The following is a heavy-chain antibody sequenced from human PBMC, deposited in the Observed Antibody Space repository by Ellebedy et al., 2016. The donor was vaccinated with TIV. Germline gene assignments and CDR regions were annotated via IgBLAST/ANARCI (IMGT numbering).Heavy chain of an antibody. CDR2: INHSGST. V-gene: IGHV4-34*03. CDR1: GGSFSGYY. D-gene: IGHD3-3*01. CDR3: LSGYSTDPFDY. Sequence: SETLSLTCAVYGGSFSGYYWSWIRQPPGKGLEWIGEINHSGSTNYNPSLKSRVTISVDTSKNQFSLKLSSVTAADTAVYYCLSGYSTDPFDYWGQGTLVTVSS. J-gene: IGHJ4*02.